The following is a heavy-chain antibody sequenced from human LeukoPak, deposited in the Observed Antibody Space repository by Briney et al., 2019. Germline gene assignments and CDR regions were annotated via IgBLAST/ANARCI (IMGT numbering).Heavy chain of an antibody. V-gene: IGHV1-2*02. CDR3: ARDCSGGSCDWYYFDY. CDR1: GYTFTGYC. CDR2: INPNSGGT. Sequence: ASVKVSCKASGYTFTGYCMHWVRQAPGQGLEWMGWINPNSGGTNYAQKFQGRVTMTRDTSISTAYMDLSRLTSDDTAVYYCARDCSGGSCDWYYFDYWGQGTLVTVSS. D-gene: IGHD2-15*01. J-gene: IGHJ4*02.